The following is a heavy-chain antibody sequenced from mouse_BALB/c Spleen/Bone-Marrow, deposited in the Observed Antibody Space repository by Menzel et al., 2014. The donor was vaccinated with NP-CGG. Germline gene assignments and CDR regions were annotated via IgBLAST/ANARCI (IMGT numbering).Heavy chain of an antibody. CDR2: IDPSDSYT. CDR3: ATARATSYAMDY. J-gene: IGHJ4*01. Sequence: VQLQQSGAELVKPGASVKLSCKASGYTFTSYWMHWVKQRPGQGLEWIGEIDPSDSYTNYNQKLKGKATLTVDKSSSTAYMQLSSLTSEDSAVYYCATARATSYAMDYWGQGTSVTVSS. CDR1: GYTFTSYW. V-gene: IGHV1-69*02. D-gene: IGHD3-1*01.